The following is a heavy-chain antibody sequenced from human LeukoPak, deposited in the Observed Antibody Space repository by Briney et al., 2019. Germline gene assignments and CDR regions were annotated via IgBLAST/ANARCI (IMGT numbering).Heavy chain of an antibody. Sequence: SETLSLTCAVYGGFFSGYYWSWIRQPPGKGLEWIGEINHSGSTNYNPSLKSRVTILVDTSKNQFSLKLSSVTAADTAVYYCARGQSYGSGGSCYVIWGQGTMVTVSS. CDR3: ARGQSYGSGGSCYVI. J-gene: IGHJ3*02. D-gene: IGHD2-15*01. CDR2: INHSGST. V-gene: IGHV4-34*01. CDR1: GGFFSGYY.